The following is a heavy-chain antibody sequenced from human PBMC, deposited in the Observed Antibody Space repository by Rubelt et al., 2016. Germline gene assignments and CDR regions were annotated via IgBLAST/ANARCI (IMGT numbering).Heavy chain of an antibody. CDR3: ARASSGEWFKQNDAFDI. CDR1: GFTFSSYD. V-gene: IGHV3-13*01. D-gene: IGHD3-3*01. CDR2: IGTAGDT. Sequence: EVQLLESWGGLVQPGGSLRLSCAASGFTFSSYDMHWVRQATGKGLEWVSAIGTAGDTYYPGSVKGRFTISRENAKNSLYLQMNSLRAGDTAVYYCARASSGEWFKQNDAFDIWGQGTMVTVSS. J-gene: IGHJ3*02.